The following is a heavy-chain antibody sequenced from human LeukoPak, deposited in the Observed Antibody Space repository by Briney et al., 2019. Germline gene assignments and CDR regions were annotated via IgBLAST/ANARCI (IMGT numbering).Heavy chain of an antibody. J-gene: IGHJ5*02. D-gene: IGHD3-10*01. V-gene: IGHV3-23*01. CDR2: ISGSGGST. Sequence: GGSLRLSCAASGFTFSSYAMSWVRQAPGKGLEWVSAISGSGGSTYYADSVKGRFTISRDNSKNTLYLQMNSLRAEDTAVYYCAKDTITMVRGVIITERVGLSGFDPWGQGTLVTVSS. CDR1: GFTFSSYA. CDR3: AKDTITMVRGVIITERVGLSGFDP.